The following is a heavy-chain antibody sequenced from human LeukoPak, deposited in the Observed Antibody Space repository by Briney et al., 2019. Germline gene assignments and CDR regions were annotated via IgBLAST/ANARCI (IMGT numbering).Heavy chain of an antibody. Sequence: PSETLSLTCTVSGGSISSYYWSWIRQPPGKGLEWIGCIYYSGSTNYNPSLKSRVTISVDTSKNQFSLKLSSVTAADTAVYYCARARADSSSWYYYYYMDVWGKGTTVTVSS. V-gene: IGHV4-59*01. J-gene: IGHJ6*03. CDR2: IYYSGST. CDR1: GGSISSYY. D-gene: IGHD6-13*01. CDR3: ARARADSSSWYYYYYMDV.